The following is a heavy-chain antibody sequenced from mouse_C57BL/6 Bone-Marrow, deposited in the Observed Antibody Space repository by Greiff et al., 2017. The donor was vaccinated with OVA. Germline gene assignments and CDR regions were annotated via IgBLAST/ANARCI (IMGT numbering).Heavy chain of an antibody. J-gene: IGHJ3*01. CDR1: GFTFSSYC. CDR2: ISPGGSYT. D-gene: IGHD2-2*01. V-gene: IGHV5-6*01. CDR3: ASRVYGYDKGYWG. Sequence: DVQLLESGGDLVKPGASLKLSCAASGFTFSSYCMSWVIQTPEQRLEWVATISPGGSYTYYPDNVKGRVTISRDTAKNTVYLQMSSLKSEDTAMYYCASRVYGYDKGYWGWGHGILVTVAA.